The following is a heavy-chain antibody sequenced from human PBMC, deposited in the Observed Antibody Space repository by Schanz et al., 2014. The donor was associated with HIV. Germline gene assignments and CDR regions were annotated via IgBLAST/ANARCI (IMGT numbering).Heavy chain of an antibody. J-gene: IGHJ6*02. D-gene: IGHD6-6*01. CDR2: ITSSGSYR. Sequence: VQLVESGGGLVKPGGSLRLSCAASGFTFNSYAMNWVRQAPGKGLEWVASITSSGSYRYYADSVKGQFTISRDNSKNTLYLQMSSLRAEDTAVYYCANTEYPYSSSSDYYYGMDVWGQGTTVTVSS. CDR1: GFTFNSYA. CDR3: ANTEYPYSSSSDYYYGMDV. V-gene: IGHV3-21*01.